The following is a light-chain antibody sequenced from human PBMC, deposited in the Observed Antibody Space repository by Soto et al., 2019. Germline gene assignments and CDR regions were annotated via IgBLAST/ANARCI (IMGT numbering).Light chain of an antibody. CDR3: SSYAGSNNLHVL. CDR2: EVI. V-gene: IGLV2-8*01. J-gene: IGLJ2*01. CDR1: SSDVGGYEY. Sequence: QPVLTQPPSASGSPGQSVTISCTGSSSDVGGYEYVSWYQQHPGKAPKLIIYEVIKRPSGVPDRFSGSKSGNTASLTVSGLPAEDEADYYCSSYAGSNNLHVLFGGGTKVTVL.